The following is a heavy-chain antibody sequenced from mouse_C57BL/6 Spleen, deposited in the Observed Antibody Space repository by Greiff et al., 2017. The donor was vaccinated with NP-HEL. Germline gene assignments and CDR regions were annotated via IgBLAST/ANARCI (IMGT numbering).Heavy chain of an antibody. J-gene: IGHJ3*01. CDR3: ASLDSSGYWFAY. D-gene: IGHD3-2*02. CDR2: IDPCDSDT. Sequence: VQLQQPGAELVRPGTSVKLSCKASGYTFTSYWMHWVKQRPGQGLEWIGVIDPCDSDTNYNQKFKGKATLTVDTSSSTAYMQLSSLTSEDSAVYYCASLDSSGYWFAYWGQGTLVTVSA. V-gene: IGHV1-59*01. CDR1: GYTFTSYW.